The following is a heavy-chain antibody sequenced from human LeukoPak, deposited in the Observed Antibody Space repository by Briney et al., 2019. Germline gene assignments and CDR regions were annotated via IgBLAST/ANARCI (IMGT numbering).Heavy chain of an antibody. CDR3: ARGPLGAFDI. J-gene: IGHJ3*02. CDR1: GFTFSSYE. Sequence: GGSLRLSCAASGFTFSSYEMNWVRQAPGKGLEWVSYISSSGGTIYYADSVKGRFTISRDNAKNSLYLRMNSLRAEDTAVYYCARGPLGAFDIWGQGTMVTVSS. V-gene: IGHV3-48*03. CDR2: ISSSGGTI.